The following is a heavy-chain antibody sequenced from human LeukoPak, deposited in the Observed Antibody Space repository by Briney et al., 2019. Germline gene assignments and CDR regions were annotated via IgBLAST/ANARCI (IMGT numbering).Heavy chain of an antibody. CDR1: GFTFSSYA. CDR2: INHSGST. CDR3: ARHGWHAWYFDL. J-gene: IGHJ2*01. V-gene: IGHV4-34*01. D-gene: IGHD6-19*01. Sequence: PGGSLRLSCAASGFTFSSYAMSWVRQPPGKGLEWIGEINHSGSTNYNPSLKSRVTISVDTSKNQFSLKLSSVTAADTAVYFCARHGWHAWYFDLWGRGTLVTVSS.